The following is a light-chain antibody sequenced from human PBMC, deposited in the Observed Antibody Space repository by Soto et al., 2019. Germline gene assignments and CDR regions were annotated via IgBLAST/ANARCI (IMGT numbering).Light chain of an antibody. Sequence: EIVLTQSPATLSLSPGDRATLSCGASQSVSSSYLAWFHQKPGLAPRLLIYGALSRATGIPDRCSGSGSGTDVTLTISSLEPADFELYYCQQYGSSPWTFGQGTKVEIK. CDR2: GAL. CDR1: QSVSSSY. V-gene: IGKV3D-20*01. J-gene: IGKJ1*01. CDR3: QQYGSSPWT.